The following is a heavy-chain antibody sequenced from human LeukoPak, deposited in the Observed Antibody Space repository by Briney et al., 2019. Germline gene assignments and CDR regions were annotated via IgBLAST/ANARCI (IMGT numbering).Heavy chain of an antibody. CDR3: AKRNTIFGVVIISVSFDY. J-gene: IGHJ4*02. Sequence: GGSLRLSCAASGFTFSSYGMHWVRQAPGKGLEWVAFIRYDGSNKYYADSVKGRFTISRDNSKNTLYLRMNSLRAEDTAVYYCAKRNTIFGVVIISVSFDYWGQGTLVTVSS. D-gene: IGHD3-3*01. V-gene: IGHV3-30*02. CDR1: GFTFSSYG. CDR2: IRYDGSNK.